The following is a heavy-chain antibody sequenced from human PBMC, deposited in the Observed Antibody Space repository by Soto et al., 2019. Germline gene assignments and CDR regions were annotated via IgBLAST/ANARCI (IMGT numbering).Heavy chain of an antibody. CDR1: GFTFSSYS. CDR3: ARLHDYGDYGYYYYGMDV. Sequence: GGSLRLSCAASGFTFSSYSMNWVRQAPGKGLEWVSSISSSSSYIYYADSVKGRFTISRDNAKNSLYLQMNSLRTEDMAVYYCARLHDYGDYGYYYYGMDVWGQGTTVTVSS. V-gene: IGHV3-21*01. J-gene: IGHJ6*02. D-gene: IGHD4-17*01. CDR2: ISSSSSYI.